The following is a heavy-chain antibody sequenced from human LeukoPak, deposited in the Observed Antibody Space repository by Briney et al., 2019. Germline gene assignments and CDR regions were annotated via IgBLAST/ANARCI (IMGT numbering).Heavy chain of an antibody. CDR2: ISYDGSNK. Sequence: GGSLRLSCAASGFTFSSYAMHWVRQAPGKGLEWVAVISYDGSNKYYADSVKGRFTIPRDNSKNTLWLQMNSLRAEDTAVYYCAKLAHYYGSGEPNFDYWGQGTLVTVSS. D-gene: IGHD3-10*01. CDR1: GFTFSSYA. V-gene: IGHV3-30-3*02. CDR3: AKLAHYYGSGEPNFDY. J-gene: IGHJ4*02.